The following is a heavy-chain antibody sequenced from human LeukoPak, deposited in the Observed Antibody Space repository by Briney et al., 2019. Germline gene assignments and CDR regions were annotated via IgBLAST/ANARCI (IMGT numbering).Heavy chain of an antibody. J-gene: IGHJ4*02. CDR1: GYTFTSYY. Sequence: ASVKVSCKASGYTFTSYYMHWVGQAPGQGLEWMGIINPSGGSTSYAQKFQGRVTMTRDTSTSTVYMELSSLRSEDTAVYYCARALRDDSSGYYCDYWGQGTLVTVSS. D-gene: IGHD3-22*01. CDR3: ARALRDDSSGYYCDY. V-gene: IGHV1-46*01. CDR2: INPSGGST.